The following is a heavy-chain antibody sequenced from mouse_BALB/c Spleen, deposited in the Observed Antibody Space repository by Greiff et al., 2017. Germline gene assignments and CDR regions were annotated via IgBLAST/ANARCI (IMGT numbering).Heavy chain of an antibody. V-gene: IGHV5-6-5*01. CDR2: ISSGGST. CDR1: GFTFSSYA. CDR3: ARGRWDY. Sequence: EVQRVESGGGLVKPGGSLKLSCAASGFTFSSYAMSWVRQTPEKRLEWVASISSGGSTYYPDSVKGRFTISRDNARNILYLQMSSLRSEDTAMYYCARGRWDYWGQGTLVTVSA. J-gene: IGHJ3*01. D-gene: IGHD1-1*02.